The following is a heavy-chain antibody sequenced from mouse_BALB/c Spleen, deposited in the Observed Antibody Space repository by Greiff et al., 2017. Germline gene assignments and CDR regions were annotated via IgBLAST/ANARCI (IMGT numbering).Heavy chain of an antibody. CDR2: IRLKSDNYAT. J-gene: IGHJ3*01. CDR3: TYYGNLAWFAY. V-gene: IGHV6-6*02. Sequence: EVKLMESGGGLVQPGGSMKLSCVASGFTFSSYWMSWVRQSPEKGLEWVAEIRLKSDNYATHYAESVKGKFTISRDDSKSRLYLQMNSLRAEDTGIYYCTYYGNLAWFAYWGQGTLVTVSA. CDR1: GFTFSSYW. D-gene: IGHD2-1*01.